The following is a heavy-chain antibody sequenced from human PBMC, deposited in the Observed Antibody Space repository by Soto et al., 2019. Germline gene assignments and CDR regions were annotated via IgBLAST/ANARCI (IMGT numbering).Heavy chain of an antibody. CDR1: GGSISSYY. CDR2: IYYSGST. J-gene: IGHJ6*03. Sequence: SETLSLTCTVSGGSISSYYWSWIRQPPGKGLEWIGYIYYSGSTNYNPSLKSRVTISVDTSKNQSSLKLSSVTAADTAVYYCARLKEEITIFGTYYYYYMDVWGKGTTVTVSS. D-gene: IGHD3-3*01. V-gene: IGHV4-59*08. CDR3: ARLKEEITIFGTYYYYYMDV.